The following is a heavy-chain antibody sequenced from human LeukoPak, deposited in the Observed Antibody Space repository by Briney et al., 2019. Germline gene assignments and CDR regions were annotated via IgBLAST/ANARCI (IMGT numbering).Heavy chain of an antibody. CDR3: ANPPTVTTIRFDP. CDR1: GFTFSSYE. D-gene: IGHD4-17*01. Sequence: GGSLRLSCVASGFTFSSYEFNWVRQAPGKGLEWVSYIPSSGSGVYYADSVKGRFTISRDNAKNSLYLQMHSLRAEDTAVYYCANPPTVTTIRFDPWGQGTLVTVSS. CDR2: IPSSGSGV. V-gene: IGHV3-48*03. J-gene: IGHJ5*02.